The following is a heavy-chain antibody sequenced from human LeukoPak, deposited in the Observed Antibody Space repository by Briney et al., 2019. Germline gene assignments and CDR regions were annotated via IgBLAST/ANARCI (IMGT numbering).Heavy chain of an antibody. CDR1: GFTFSSYA. J-gene: IGHJ4*02. V-gene: IGHV3-23*01. Sequence: GGSLRLSCAASGFTFSSYAMSWVRQAPGKGLEWVSAISGSGGSTYYADSVKGRFTISRDISKNTLYLLMHSLRAEDTAVYYCAKGAGYSGHDLSSYFDYWGQGILVTVSS. CDR2: ISGSGGST. D-gene: IGHD5-12*01. CDR3: AKGAGYSGHDLSSYFDY.